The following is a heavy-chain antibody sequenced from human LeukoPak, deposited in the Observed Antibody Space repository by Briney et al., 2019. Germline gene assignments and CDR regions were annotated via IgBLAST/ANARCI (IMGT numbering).Heavy chain of an antibody. CDR3: AREGSKGLSRADAFDI. CDR1: GGTFNSYT. V-gene: IGHV1-69*13. CDR2: IIPIFGTT. J-gene: IGHJ3*02. Sequence: SVKVSCKASGGTFNSYTISWVRQAPGQGLEWMGGIIPIFGTTNYAQKFQGRVTITADESTNTAYMELSSLRSEDTAVYYCAREGSKGLSRADAFDIWGQGTMVTVSS. D-gene: IGHD2/OR15-2a*01.